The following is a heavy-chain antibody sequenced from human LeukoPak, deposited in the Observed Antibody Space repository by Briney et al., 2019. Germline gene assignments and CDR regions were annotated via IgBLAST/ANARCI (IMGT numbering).Heavy chain of an antibody. V-gene: IGHV4-4*07. CDR3: ARANYDGSDY. CDR2: IYTSGTT. CDR1: GGSISSYY. D-gene: IGHD3-22*01. Sequence: PSETLSLTCTVSGGSISSYYWSWIREPAGEGVEWIGRIYTSGTTNYNTSLKSQVTMSVDTSKNQFSLKMRSVTAADTAVYYCARANYDGSDYWGQGTLVTVSS. J-gene: IGHJ4*02.